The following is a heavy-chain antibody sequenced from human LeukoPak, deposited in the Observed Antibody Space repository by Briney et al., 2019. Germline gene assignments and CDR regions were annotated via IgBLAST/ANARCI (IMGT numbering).Heavy chain of an antibody. CDR1: GGSISSYY. J-gene: IGHJ4*02. CDR2: IYHSGST. Sequence: SETLSLTCTVSGGSISSYYWSWIRQPPGKGLEWIGYIYHSGSTNYNPSLKSRVTISVDTSKNQFSLKLTSVTAADTAVYYCARLGIGVVPSAMLGDYYFDYWGQGTLVTVSS. CDR3: ARLGIGVVPSAMLGDYYFDY. D-gene: IGHD2-2*01. V-gene: IGHV4-59*08.